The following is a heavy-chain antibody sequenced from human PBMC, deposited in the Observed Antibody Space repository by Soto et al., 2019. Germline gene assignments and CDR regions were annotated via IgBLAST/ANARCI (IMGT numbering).Heavy chain of an antibody. Sequence: PCRSLSVSRPASEFNCSSYAMSWIRQAPGKGLEWVSAISGSGGSTYYADSVKGRFTISRDNSKNTLYLQMNSLRAEDTAVYYCAKEKGLHRSGLAYFQHWGHGTLVTVSS. J-gene: IGHJ1*01. CDR2: ISGSGGST. D-gene: IGHD6-19*01. CDR1: EFNCSSYA. CDR3: AKEKGLHRSGLAYFQH. V-gene: IGHV3-23*01.